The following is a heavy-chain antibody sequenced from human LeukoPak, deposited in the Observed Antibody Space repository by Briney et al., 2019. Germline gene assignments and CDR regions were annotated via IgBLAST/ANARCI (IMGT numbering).Heavy chain of an antibody. D-gene: IGHD5-24*01. Sequence: SSETLSLTCTVSGGSVRSDSYYWSWIRQPPGKGLEWIGEINHSGSTNYNPSLKSRVTISVDTSKNQFSLKLSSVTAADTAVYYCARGRRRWLQFAAFDIWGQGTMVTVSS. CDR1: GGSVRSDSYY. J-gene: IGHJ3*02. CDR3: ARGRRRWLQFAAFDI. V-gene: IGHV4-61*01. CDR2: INHSGST.